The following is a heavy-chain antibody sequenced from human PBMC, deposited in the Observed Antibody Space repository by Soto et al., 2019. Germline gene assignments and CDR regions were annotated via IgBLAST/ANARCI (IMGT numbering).Heavy chain of an antibody. J-gene: IGHJ3*02. CDR3: ARYCSSVSCYDEI. Sequence: ASVKVSCKASGYTFTGYYIHWVRQAPGQGLEWMGWINPNSGSTNYAQKFQGRVTMTKDTSISTTYMDLSRLRSDDTAVYYCARYCSSVSCYDEIWGQGTKGTASS. CDR2: INPNSGST. CDR1: GYTFTGYY. V-gene: IGHV1-2*02. D-gene: IGHD2-15*01.